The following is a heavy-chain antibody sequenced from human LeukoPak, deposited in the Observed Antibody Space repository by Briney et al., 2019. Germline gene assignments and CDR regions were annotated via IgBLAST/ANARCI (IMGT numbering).Heavy chain of an antibody. D-gene: IGHD3-22*01. CDR3: ARELTQYYYDSSGYDRPYYYYYMDV. Sequence: GASVKVSCKASGDTFTGYYMQRVRQAPGQGLEWMGWLNHNSGGTNYAQKFQGRVTMTRDTSISTAYMELSRLRSDDTAVYYCARELTQYYYDSSGYDRPYYYYYMDVWGKGTTVTVSS. J-gene: IGHJ6*03. CDR1: GDTFTGYY. V-gene: IGHV1-2*02. CDR2: LNHNSGGT.